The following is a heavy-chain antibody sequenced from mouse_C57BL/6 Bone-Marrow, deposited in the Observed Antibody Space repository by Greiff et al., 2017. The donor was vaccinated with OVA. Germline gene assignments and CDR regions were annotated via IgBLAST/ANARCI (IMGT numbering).Heavy chain of an antibody. V-gene: IGHV1-26*01. CDR2: INPNNGGT. D-gene: IGHD2-3*01. CDR1: GYTFTDYY. Sequence: VQLQQSGPELVKPGASVKISCKASGYTFTDYYMNWVKQSHGKSLEWIGDINPNNGGTSYNQKFKGKATLTVDKSSSTAYMELRSLTSEDSAVYYYARNDGYPWYFDVWGTGTTVTVSS. CDR3: ARNDGYPWYFDV. J-gene: IGHJ1*03.